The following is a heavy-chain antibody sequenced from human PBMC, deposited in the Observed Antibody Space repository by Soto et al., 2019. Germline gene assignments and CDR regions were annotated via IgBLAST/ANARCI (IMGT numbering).Heavy chain of an antibody. Sequence: ASVKVSCKASGYTFTSYDINWVRQATGQGLEWMGWMNPNSGNTGYAQKFQGRVTMTRNTSISTAYMELSSLRSEDTAVYYCARDYDFWSGYYWPQRFDPWGQGTLVTVSS. CDR3: ARDYDFWSGYYWPQRFDP. V-gene: IGHV1-8*01. CDR2: MNPNSGNT. CDR1: GYTFTSYD. D-gene: IGHD3-3*01. J-gene: IGHJ5*02.